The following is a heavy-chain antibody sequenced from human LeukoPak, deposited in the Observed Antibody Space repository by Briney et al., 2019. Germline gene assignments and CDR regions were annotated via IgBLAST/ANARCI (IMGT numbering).Heavy chain of an antibody. CDR2: IFPGDSDT. J-gene: IGHJ4*02. V-gene: IGHV5-51*01. CDR3: ARERPGSSGRYTH. Sequence: GESLKISCKGSGYSFASYWIGWVRQMPGKGLEWMGIIFPGDSDTRDSPSFLGEVTFSVDMSTATAYLEWSSLRASDSAMYYCARERPGSSGRYTHWGQGTLVTVSS. D-gene: IGHD6-19*01. CDR1: GYSFASYW.